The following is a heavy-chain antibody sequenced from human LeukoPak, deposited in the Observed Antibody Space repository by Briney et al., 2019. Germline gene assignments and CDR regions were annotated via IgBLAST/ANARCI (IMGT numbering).Heavy chain of an antibody. D-gene: IGHD2-2*01. J-gene: IGHJ3*02. V-gene: IGHV1-69*13. CDR3: ATRGLVVPAALGAFDI. CDR1: GGTFSSYA. Sequence: SVKVSCKASGGTFSSYAISWVRQAPGQGLEWMGGIIPIFGTANYAQKFQGRVTITADESTSTAYMELSSLRSEDTAVYYCATRGLVVPAALGAFDIRGQGTMVTVSS. CDR2: IIPIFGTA.